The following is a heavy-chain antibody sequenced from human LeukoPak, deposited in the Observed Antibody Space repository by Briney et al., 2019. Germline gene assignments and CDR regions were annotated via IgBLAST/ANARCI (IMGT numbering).Heavy chain of an antibody. Sequence: SETLSLTCTVSGGSISSSSYYWGWIRQPPGKGLEWIGSIYYSGSTNYNPSLKSRVIISLDTSTNHVSLRLSSVTAADTAVYYCASSRWPRDANFDYWGQGTLVTVSS. J-gene: IGHJ4*02. D-gene: IGHD6-13*01. CDR1: GGSISSSSYY. CDR3: ASSRWPRDANFDY. CDR2: IYYSGST. V-gene: IGHV4-39*02.